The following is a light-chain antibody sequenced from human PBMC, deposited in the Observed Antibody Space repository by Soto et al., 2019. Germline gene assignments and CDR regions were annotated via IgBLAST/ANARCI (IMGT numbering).Light chain of an antibody. V-gene: IGLV2-8*01. CDR2: EVN. J-gene: IGLJ1*01. CDR3: SSYAGINNLGV. Sequence: QSVLTQPPSASGSPGQSVTISCTGTSSDVGGYKYVSWYQQHPGKAPKLMIFEVNKRPSGVPDRFSGSKSSNTASLTVSGLQAEXEADYYCSSYAGINNLGVFGTGTKLTVL. CDR1: SSDVGGYKY.